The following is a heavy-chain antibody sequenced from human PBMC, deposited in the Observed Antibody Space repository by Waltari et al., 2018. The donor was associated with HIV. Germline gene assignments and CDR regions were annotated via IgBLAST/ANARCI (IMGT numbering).Heavy chain of an antibody. CDR2: FDPEDGET. Sequence: QVQLVQSGAEVKKPGASVKGSCKVSGYTLVESSMHWVRQAPGKGLEWMGGFDPEDGETIYAQNLQGRVTMTEDTSTDTAYMELSSLRSEDTAVYYCATDFDYGMDVWGQGTTVTVSS. CDR3: ATDFDYGMDV. J-gene: IGHJ6*02. V-gene: IGHV1-24*01. CDR1: GYTLVESS. D-gene: IGHD3-3*01.